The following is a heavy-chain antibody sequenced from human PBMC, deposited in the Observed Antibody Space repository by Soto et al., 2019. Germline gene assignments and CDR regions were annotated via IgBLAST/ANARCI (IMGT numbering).Heavy chain of an antibody. Sequence: SGPTLVNPTQTLTLTCTFSGFSLSTSGVGVGWIRQPPGKALEWLALIYWNDDKRYSPSLKSRLTITKDTSKNQVVLTMTNMDPVDTATYYCAHRKGYSSSWYGYYYYYGMDVWGQGTTVTVSS. CDR1: GFSLSTSGVG. D-gene: IGHD6-13*01. CDR3: AHRKGYSSSWYGYYYYYGMDV. CDR2: IYWNDDK. J-gene: IGHJ6*02. V-gene: IGHV2-5*01.